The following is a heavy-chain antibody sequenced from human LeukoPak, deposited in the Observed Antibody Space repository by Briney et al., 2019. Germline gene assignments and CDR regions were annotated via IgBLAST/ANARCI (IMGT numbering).Heavy chain of an antibody. CDR1: GASINDYY. Sequence: PSETLSLTCSVSGASINDYYWTWIRQPPGKGLEWIGYVYHTGTSGYHPSLKSRVAMSLDTSKNQVSLKLRSVTAAGTAVYFCTRVVNGGHFDYWGQGTLVTVSS. J-gene: IGHJ4*02. CDR2: VYHTGTS. D-gene: IGHD2-8*01. CDR3: TRVVNGGHFDY. V-gene: IGHV4-59*01.